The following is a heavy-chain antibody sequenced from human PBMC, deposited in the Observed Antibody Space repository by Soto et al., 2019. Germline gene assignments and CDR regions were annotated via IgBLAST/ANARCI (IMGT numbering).Heavy chain of an antibody. D-gene: IGHD4-17*01. CDR3: ARQINYGDYERWVSALYYFDY. CDR2: IYYSGST. J-gene: IGHJ4*02. V-gene: IGHV4-39*01. Sequence: SETLSLTCTVSGGSISSSSYYWGWIRQPPGKGLEWIGSIYYSGSTYYNPSLKSRVTISVDTSKNQFSLKLSSVTAADTAVYYCARQINYGDYERWVSALYYFDYWGQGTLVTVS. CDR1: GGSISSSSYY.